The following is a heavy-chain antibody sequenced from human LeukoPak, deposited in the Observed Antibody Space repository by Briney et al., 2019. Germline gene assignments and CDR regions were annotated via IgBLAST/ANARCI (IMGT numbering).Heavy chain of an antibody. V-gene: IGHV4-39*07. CDR3: ARDRIAVAGTFDY. D-gene: IGHD6-19*01. J-gene: IGHJ4*02. CDR1: GGSISSSSYY. Sequence: SETLSLTCTASGGSISSSSYYWGWIRQPPGTGPEWIGSIYYSGSTYYNPSLKSRVTISVDTSKNQFSLKLSSVTAADTAVYYCARDRIAVAGTFDYWGQGTLVTVSS. CDR2: IYYSGST.